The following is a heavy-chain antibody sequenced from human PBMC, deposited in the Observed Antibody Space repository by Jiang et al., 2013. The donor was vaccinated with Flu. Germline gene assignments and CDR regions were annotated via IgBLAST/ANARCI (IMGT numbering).Heavy chain of an antibody. J-gene: IGHJ5*02. Sequence: SQKFQGRVTITRDTSASTAYMELSSLRSEDTAVYYCARVVAVAGTTWFDPWGQGTLVTVSS. CDR3: ARVVAVAGTTWFDP. V-gene: IGHV1-3*01. D-gene: IGHD6-19*01.